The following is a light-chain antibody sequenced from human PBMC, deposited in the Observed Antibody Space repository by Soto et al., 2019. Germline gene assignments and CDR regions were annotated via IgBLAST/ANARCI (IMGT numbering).Light chain of an antibody. Sequence: IVLTQSPGTLSLSPGERATLSCRASQSFSNTYLAWYQQKPGQAPRLLIYDASSRATGIPDRFSGSGSGTDFTLTISRLEPEDFAVYYCQHYGSSRTFGQGTKVEIK. CDR2: DAS. J-gene: IGKJ1*01. V-gene: IGKV3-20*01. CDR1: QSFSNTY. CDR3: QHYGSSRT.